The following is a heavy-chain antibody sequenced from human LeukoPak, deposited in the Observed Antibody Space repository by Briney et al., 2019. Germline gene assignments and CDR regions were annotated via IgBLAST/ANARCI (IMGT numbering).Heavy chain of an antibody. D-gene: IGHD5-18*01. V-gene: IGHV3-72*01. CDR1: GFIFSDHY. CDR2: SRSDTYRYTT. CDR3: ATTGREDSHGEFDY. J-gene: IGHJ4*02. Sequence: GGSLRLSCAASGFIFSDHYMDWVRQAPGKGLEWVGRSRSDTYRYTTEYAASVKGRLTISRDYSKNSLYLQMNSRKTEDTAVYYCATTGREDSHGEFDYWGQGTLVTVSS.